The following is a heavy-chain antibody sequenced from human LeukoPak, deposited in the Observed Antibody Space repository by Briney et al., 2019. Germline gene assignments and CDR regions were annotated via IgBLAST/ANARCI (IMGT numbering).Heavy chain of an antibody. Sequence: GASVKVSCQASGGTFSSYAISWVRQAPGQGLEWMGWIILICGTANYAQKFQGRVTITADESTSTAYMELSSLRSEDTAVYYCARGRYCSGGSCYSPPWSALNWFDPWGQGTLVTVSS. CDR2: IILICGTA. CDR1: GGTFSSYA. CDR3: ARGRYCSGGSCYSPPWSALNWFDP. V-gene: IGHV1-69*01. J-gene: IGHJ5*02. D-gene: IGHD2-15*01.